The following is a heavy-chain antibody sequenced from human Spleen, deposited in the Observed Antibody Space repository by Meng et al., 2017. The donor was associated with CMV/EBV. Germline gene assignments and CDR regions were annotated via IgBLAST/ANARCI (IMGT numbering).Heavy chain of an antibody. Sequence: SVFLLRSGDVSVGWFRPPPGRALEWLALSNWNDNKRYRPSLQTRLTISKDTSKNQVVLTMANVDPADTATYYCARAVTIFGVVKFDYWGQGSPVTVSS. J-gene: IGHJ4*02. CDR1: VFLLRSGDVS. D-gene: IGHD3-3*01. V-gene: IGHV2-5*01. CDR2: SNWNDNK. CDR3: ARAVTIFGVVKFDY.